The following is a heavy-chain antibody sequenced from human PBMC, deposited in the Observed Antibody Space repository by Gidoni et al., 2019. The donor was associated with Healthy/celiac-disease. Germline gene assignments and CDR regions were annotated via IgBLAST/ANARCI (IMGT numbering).Heavy chain of an antibody. CDR1: GFTFSSDS. V-gene: IGHV3-21*01. Sequence: EVQLAESGGGLVKPGGSLRLSGAASGFTFSSDSMNWVRQAPGQGLEWGSSISRSSSYIYYADSVKGRFTISRDNAKNSLYLQMNSLRAEDTAVYYCARDLWSWAYEAAAGTYDYWGQGTLVTVSS. J-gene: IGHJ4*02. CDR3: ARDLWSWAYEAAAGTYDY. D-gene: IGHD6-13*01. CDR2: ISRSSSYI.